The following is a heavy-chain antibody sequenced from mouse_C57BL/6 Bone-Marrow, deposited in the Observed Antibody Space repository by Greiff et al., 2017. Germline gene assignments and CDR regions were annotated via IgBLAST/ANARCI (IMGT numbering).Heavy chain of an antibody. Sequence: EVKVVETGGGLVQPGGSLKLSCAASGFTFSDYGMAWVRQAPRKGPEWVAFISNLAYSIYYADTVTGRFTISRENAKNTLYLEMSSLRSEDTAMYYCARRPGGRGLYYAMDYWGQGTSVTVSS. V-gene: IGHV5-15*01. J-gene: IGHJ4*01. CDR2: ISNLAYSI. CDR3: ARRPGGRGLYYAMDY. CDR1: GFTFSDYG.